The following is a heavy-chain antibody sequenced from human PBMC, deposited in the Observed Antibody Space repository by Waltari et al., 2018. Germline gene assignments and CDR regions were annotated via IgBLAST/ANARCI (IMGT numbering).Heavy chain of an antibody. CDR3: ARSVRSPGD. D-gene: IGHD3-10*02. CDR1: GFPFIDSY. J-gene: IGHJ4*02. Sequence: QVQLVESGGGLVKPGGSLRLSCSASGFPFIDSYMSWIRQAPGKGVEWLSYISDSGSSPYYADSVKGRFTLSRDNAKNSVYLQMNSLRVEDTAVYYCARSVRSPGDWGQGTLVTVSS. CDR2: ISDSGSSP. V-gene: IGHV3-11*01.